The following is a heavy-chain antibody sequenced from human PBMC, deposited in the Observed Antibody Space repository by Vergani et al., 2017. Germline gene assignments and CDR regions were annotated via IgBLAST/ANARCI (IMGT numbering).Heavy chain of an antibody. CDR1: GGTFSSYA. CDR3: AREGGSYYDSSGYYKPIDDPFDI. J-gene: IGHJ3*02. D-gene: IGHD3-22*01. Sequence: QVQLVQSGAEVKKPGSSVKVSCKASGGTFSSYAISWVRQAPGQGLEWMGRIIPILGIANYAQKFQGRVTITADKSTSTAYMELSSLRSEDTAVYYCAREGGSYYDSSGYYKPIDDPFDIWGQGTMVTVSS. V-gene: IGHV1-69*04. CDR2: IIPILGIA.